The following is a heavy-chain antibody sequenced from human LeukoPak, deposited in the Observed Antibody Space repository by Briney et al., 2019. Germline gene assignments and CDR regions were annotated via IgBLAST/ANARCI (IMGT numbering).Heavy chain of an antibody. D-gene: IGHD3-3*01. Sequence: SETLSLTCAVPGYSISSGYYWGWIRQPPGKGLEWIGSIYHSGSTYYNPSLKSRVTISVDTSKNQFSLKLSSVTAADTAVYYCARGGGLRFLEWLLKAWGQGTLVTVSS. CDR1: GYSISSGYY. CDR3: ARGGGLRFLEWLLKA. J-gene: IGHJ5*02. CDR2: IYHSGST. V-gene: IGHV4-38-2*01.